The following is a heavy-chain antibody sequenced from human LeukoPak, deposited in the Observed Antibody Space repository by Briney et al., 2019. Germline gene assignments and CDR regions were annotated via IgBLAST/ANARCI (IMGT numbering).Heavy chain of an antibody. CDR2: ISGSDGNT. CDR1: GFTFSSYA. J-gene: IGHJ4*02. CDR3: AKGGIYFHDPLDY. Sequence: GGSLRLSCAASGFTFSSYAMSWVRQAPGKGLEWVSGISGSDGNTFYADSVKGRFTISRDNSKNTLCLQMNSLRAEDTAIYYCAKGGIYFHDPLDYWGQGTLVTVSS. D-gene: IGHD2-21*01. V-gene: IGHV3-23*01.